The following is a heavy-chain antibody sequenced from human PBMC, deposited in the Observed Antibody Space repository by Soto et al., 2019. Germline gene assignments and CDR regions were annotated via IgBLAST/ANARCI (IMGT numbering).Heavy chain of an antibody. CDR1: GFTFSSYA. D-gene: IGHD2-2*01. CDR2: ISGSGGST. J-gene: IGHJ3*02. CDR3: ANYYPRYCSSTSCYAGSRKDDAFDI. Sequence: EVQLLESGGGLVQPGGSLRLSCAASGFTFSSYAMSWVRQAPGKGLEWVSAISGSGGSTYYADSVKGRFTISRDNSKNPLYLQMNSLRAEDTAVYYCANYYPRYCSSTSCYAGSRKDDAFDIWGQGTMVTVSS. V-gene: IGHV3-23*01.